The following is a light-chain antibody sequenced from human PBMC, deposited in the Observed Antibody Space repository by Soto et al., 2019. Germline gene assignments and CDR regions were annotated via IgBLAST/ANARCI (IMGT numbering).Light chain of an antibody. CDR2: GAS. Sequence: DIQMTQSPSFLSASVGDRVTITCRASQSITDFLNWYQQKPGKAPKLLIYGASSLQSGVPSRFSGSGYGTDFTLTISSLQPEDFATYYCQQSHSTLVTFGPGTKVDI. V-gene: IGKV1-39*01. J-gene: IGKJ3*01. CDR3: QQSHSTLVT. CDR1: QSITDF.